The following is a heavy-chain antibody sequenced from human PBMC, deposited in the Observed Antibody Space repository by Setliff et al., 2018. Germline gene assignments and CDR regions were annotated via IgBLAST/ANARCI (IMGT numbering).Heavy chain of an antibody. V-gene: IGHV1-3*01. CDR1: GYSFTTYG. CDR2: ISGGDGNT. CDR3: ARMSTSGPHYDY. J-gene: IGHJ4*02. D-gene: IGHD2-8*02. Sequence: VASVKVSCKASGYSFTTYGMHWVRQAPGQGPEWMGWISGGDGNTKYSQRFQDRLTITRDTSATTGYMELSSLRSEDTAVYYCARMSTSGPHYDYWGQGTLVTVSS.